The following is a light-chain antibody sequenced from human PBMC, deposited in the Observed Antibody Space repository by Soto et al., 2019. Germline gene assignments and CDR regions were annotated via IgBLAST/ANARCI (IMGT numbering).Light chain of an antibody. CDR1: SSDVGGFNF. J-gene: IGLJ2*01. CDR3: SSYGGNNNVV. CDR2: EVS. Sequence: QSALTQPPSASGSPGQSVTIPCTGTSSDVGGFNFVSWYQQHPGKAPKLMIFEVSKRPSGVPDRFSGSKTGNTASLTVSGLQAEDEAQYYCSSYGGNNNVVFGGGTQLTVL. V-gene: IGLV2-8*01.